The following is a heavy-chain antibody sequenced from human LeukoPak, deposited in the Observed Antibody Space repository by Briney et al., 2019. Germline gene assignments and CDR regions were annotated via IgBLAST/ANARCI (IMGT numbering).Heavy chain of an antibody. J-gene: IGHJ3*02. CDR3: ARSRGYWDAFDI. D-gene: IGHD3-22*01. CDR1: GYRFTTYW. V-gene: IGHV5-51*01. Sequence: GESLKISCKGSGYRFTTYWIGWARQLPGKGLEWMGIIYPGDSDTTYSPSFQGQVTISADKSISTAYLQWSSLKASDTAMYYCARSRGYWDAFDIWGQGTMVTVSS. CDR2: IYPGDSDT.